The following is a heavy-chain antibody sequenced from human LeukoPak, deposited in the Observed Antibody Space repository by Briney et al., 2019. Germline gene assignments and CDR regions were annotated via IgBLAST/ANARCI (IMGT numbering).Heavy chain of an antibody. J-gene: IGHJ3*02. CDR3: AREEETYYYDSSGYPLGAFDI. Sequence: NPSETLSLTCTVSGGSISSSSYYWGWIRQPPGKGLEWIGSIYYSGSTNYNPSLKSRVTISVDTSKNQFSLKLSSVTAADTAVYYCAREEETYYYDSSGYPLGAFDIWGQGTMVTVSS. V-gene: IGHV4-39*07. D-gene: IGHD3-22*01. CDR1: GGSISSSSYY. CDR2: IYYSGST.